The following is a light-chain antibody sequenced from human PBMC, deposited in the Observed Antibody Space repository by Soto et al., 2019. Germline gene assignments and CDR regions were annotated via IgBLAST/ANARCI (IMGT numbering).Light chain of an antibody. CDR3: QKYNSDLSRT. Sequence: DIQMTQSPSSLSASVGDRVTITCRASQGISNYLAWYHQKPGKVPKLLIYAASTLQSGVPSRFSGSGSGTDCTITISSLQQEYVAPYDCQKYNSDLSRTFVGGTKVEIK. V-gene: IGKV1-27*01. J-gene: IGKJ4*01. CDR2: AAS. CDR1: QGISNY.